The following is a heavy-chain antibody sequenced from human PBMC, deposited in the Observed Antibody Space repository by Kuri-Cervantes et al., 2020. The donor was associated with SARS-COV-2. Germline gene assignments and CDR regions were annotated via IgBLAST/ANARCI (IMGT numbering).Heavy chain of an antibody. CDR3: ARDLTDPGYCSSTSCYTEGAFDY. CDR1: GFTFSSYG. J-gene: IGHJ4*02. CDR2: IRYDGSNK. Sequence: LSLTCAASGFTFSSYGMHWVRQAPGKGLEWVAFIRYDGSNKYYADSVKGRFTISRDNAKNSLYLQMNSLRAEDTAVYYCARDLTDPGYCSSTSCYTEGAFDYWGQGTLVTVSS. D-gene: IGHD2-2*02. V-gene: IGHV3-30*02.